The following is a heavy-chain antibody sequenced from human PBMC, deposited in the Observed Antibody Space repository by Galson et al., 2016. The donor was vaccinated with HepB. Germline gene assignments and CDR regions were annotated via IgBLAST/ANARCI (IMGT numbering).Heavy chain of an antibody. CDR3: AKCPPGTRGSLDS. CDR2: ISDNGHAT. V-gene: IGHV3-23*01. Sequence: SLRLSCAASGFTFSNYSLNWVRQAPGEGLEWISLISDNGHATYYADPVRGRFSIARDNSKNTLYLQMNSLRADDTAVYYCAKCPPGTRGSLDSWGQGTLVTVSS. D-gene: IGHD1-14*01. CDR1: GFTFSNYS. J-gene: IGHJ4*02.